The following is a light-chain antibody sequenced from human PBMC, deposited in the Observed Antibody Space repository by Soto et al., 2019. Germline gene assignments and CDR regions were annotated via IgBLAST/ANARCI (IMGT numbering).Light chain of an antibody. CDR1: QSVSGW. V-gene: IGKV1-5*01. Sequence: DIQMTQSTSTLSACVGDTVTVTCRASQSVSGWLAWYQQKPGRAPKLLIYDASTLESGVPSRFSGSGSETEFTLTISRLQPDDFATYFCHSRAFGQGTRLEIK. CDR2: DAS. J-gene: IGKJ5*01. CDR3: HSRA.